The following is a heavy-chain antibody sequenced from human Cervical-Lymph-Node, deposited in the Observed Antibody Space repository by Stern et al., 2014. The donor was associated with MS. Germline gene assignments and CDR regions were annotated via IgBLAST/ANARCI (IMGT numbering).Heavy chain of an antibody. CDR1: GYTFTAYF. J-gene: IGHJ4*02. Sequence: QVQLVESGAEVERPGASVKVSCKASGYTFTAYFLHWVRQAPGQGLEWMGCISPKTGSATYAQKFQGSGTMTSDTSINTGYMEVSSLRSDDTAVYYCARDRGSYSDYWGQGTLVAVSS. V-gene: IGHV1-2*02. CDR2: ISPKTGSA. CDR3: ARDRGSYSDY. D-gene: IGHD1-26*01.